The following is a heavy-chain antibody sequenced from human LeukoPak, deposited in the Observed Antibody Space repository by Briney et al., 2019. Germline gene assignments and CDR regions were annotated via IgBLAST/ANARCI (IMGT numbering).Heavy chain of an antibody. Sequence: PGGSLRLSCVASGLTFDEYGMSWGRQAPGQGLEWVSGINWNAGTTNYADSVKGRFAISRDNAKNSLYLQMNSLRAEDTALYYCARGAFYSSGWYENYWGQGALVTVSS. J-gene: IGHJ4*02. V-gene: IGHV3-20*04. CDR2: INWNAGTT. D-gene: IGHD6-19*01. CDR3: ARGAFYSSGWYENY. CDR1: GLTFDEYG.